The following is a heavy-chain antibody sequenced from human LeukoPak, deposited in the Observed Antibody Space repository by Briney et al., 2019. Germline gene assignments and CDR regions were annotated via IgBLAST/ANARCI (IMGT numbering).Heavy chain of an antibody. CDR1: GFTFSSYS. CDR2: ISGSGGST. Sequence: GGSLRLSCAASGFTFSSYSMSWVRQAPGKGLEWVSAISGSGGSTYYADSVKGRFTISRDNSKNTLYLQMNSLRAEDTAVYYCAKGPPYYDILTGYSSYWGQGTLVTVSS. CDR3: AKGPPYYDILTGYSSY. J-gene: IGHJ4*02. V-gene: IGHV3-23*01. D-gene: IGHD3-9*01.